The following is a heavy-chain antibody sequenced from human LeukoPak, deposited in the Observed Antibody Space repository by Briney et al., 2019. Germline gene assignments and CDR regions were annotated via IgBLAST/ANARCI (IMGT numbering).Heavy chain of an antibody. CDR1: GVTLSNYA. CDR2: ISSSGSGGNT. CDR3: ARDGSYCSSTSCYRLYYYYGMDV. V-gene: IGHV3-23*01. D-gene: IGHD2-2*01. J-gene: IGHJ6*02. Sequence: GGSLRLSCVASGVTLSNYAMSWARQAPGKGLEWVSGISSSGSGGNTYYADSVKGWFTISRDNSKNTLYLQMNSLRAEDTAVYYCARDGSYCSSTSCYRLYYYYGMDVWGQGTTVTVSS.